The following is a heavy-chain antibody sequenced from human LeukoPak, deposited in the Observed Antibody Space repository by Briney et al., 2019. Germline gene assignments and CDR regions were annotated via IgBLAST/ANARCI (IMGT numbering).Heavy chain of an antibody. CDR2: INHSGST. V-gene: IGHV4-34*01. J-gene: IGHJ4*02. Sequence: SETLPLTCAVYGGSFSGYYWSWIRQPPGKGLEWIGEINHSGSTNYNPSLKSRVTISVDTSKNQFSLKLSSVTAADTAVYYCARGEVSSSSPPGRYYFDYWGQGTLVTVSS. D-gene: IGHD6-6*01. CDR1: GGSFSGYY. CDR3: ARGEVSSSSPPGRYYFDY.